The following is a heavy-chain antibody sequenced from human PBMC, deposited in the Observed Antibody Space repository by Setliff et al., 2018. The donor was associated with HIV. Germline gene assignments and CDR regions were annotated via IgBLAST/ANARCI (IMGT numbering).Heavy chain of an antibody. D-gene: IGHD2-15*01. V-gene: IGHV1-69*05. CDR1: GGTFSTHV. CDR2: IIPMFSTV. J-gene: IGHJ4*02. Sequence: SVKVSCKASGGTFSTHVISWVRQAPGQGLEWIGGIIPMFSTVNYAKKYQGGVTITTDESTTTAYMELTSLRSEDTAVYYCATDDHCSGGSCFLTMDYWGLGTLVTVSS. CDR3: ATDDHCSGGSCFLTMDY.